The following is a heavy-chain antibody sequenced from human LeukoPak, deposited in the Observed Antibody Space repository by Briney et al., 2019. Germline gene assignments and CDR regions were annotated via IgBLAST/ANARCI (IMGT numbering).Heavy chain of an antibody. CDR2: IGTAGDT. D-gene: IGHD6-13*01. CDR3: VRSSSSSGMDV. V-gene: IGHV3-13*04. CDR1: GFTFSSYD. Sequence: PGGSLRLSRAASGFTFSSYDMHWVRQATGKGLEWVSAIGTAGDTYYPGSVKGRFTISRDNAKNSLYFQMNSLRAGDTAVYYCVRSSSSSGMDVWGQGTTVTVSS. J-gene: IGHJ6*02.